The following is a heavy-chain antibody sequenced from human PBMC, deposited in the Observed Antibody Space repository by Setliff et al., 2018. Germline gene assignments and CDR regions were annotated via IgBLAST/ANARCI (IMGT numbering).Heavy chain of an antibody. J-gene: IGHJ6*03. CDR3: ARDVDDGDYWYYMDV. Sequence: PGGSLRLSCAASGFSFSRYEMIWVRQAPGKGLEWVSVIYSGGSTYYADSVKGRFTISRDNSKNTLYLQMNSLRAEDTAVYYCARDVDDGDYWYYMDVWGKGTTVTVSS. CDR2: IYSGGST. V-gene: IGHV3-53*01. CDR1: GFSFSRYE. D-gene: IGHD4-17*01.